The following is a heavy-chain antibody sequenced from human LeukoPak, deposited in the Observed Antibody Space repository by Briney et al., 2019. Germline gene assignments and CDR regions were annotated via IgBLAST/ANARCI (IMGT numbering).Heavy chain of an antibody. V-gene: IGHV4-59*01. CDR3: ARGTYDILTGYLHYGMDV. CDR2: IYYSGST. J-gene: IGHJ6*02. Sequence: SETPSLTCTVSGGSISSYYWSWIRQPPGKGLEWIGYIYYSGSTNYNPSLKRRVTISVDTSKNQFSLKLSSVTAADTAVYYCARGTYDILTGYLHYGMDVWGQGTTVTVSS. CDR1: GGSISSYY. D-gene: IGHD3-9*01.